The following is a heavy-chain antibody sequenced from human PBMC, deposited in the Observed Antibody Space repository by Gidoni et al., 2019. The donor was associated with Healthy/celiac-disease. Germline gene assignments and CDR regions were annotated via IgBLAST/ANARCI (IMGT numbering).Heavy chain of an antibody. CDR2: ISGSGVST. Sequence: EVQLLESGGGLVQPGGYLRLSCAASGFTFSSYAMSWVRQAPGQGLEWVSAISGSGVSTYYADSVKGRFTISRDNSKNTLYLQMNSLRSEDTAVYYCAKDKGDIYWGQGTLVTVSS. J-gene: IGHJ4*02. CDR3: AKDKGDIY. CDR1: GFTFSSYA. V-gene: IGHV3-23*01. D-gene: IGHD2-15*01.